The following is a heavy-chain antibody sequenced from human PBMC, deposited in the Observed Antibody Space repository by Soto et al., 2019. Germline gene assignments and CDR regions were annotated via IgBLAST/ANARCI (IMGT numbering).Heavy chain of an antibody. CDR2: IGTHNGDT. CDR1: GYTFNTYG. J-gene: IGHJ5*02. CDR3: ARDWRGAEGFDP. V-gene: IGHV1-18*01. D-gene: IGHD3-3*01. Sequence: QVQLVQSGPEVKKPGASVKVSCKASGYTFNTYGFSWVRQAPGEGLGWGGWIGTHNGDTTYAQKFQGRVTMTIETSTTTSYVELRSLTSDDTTMYFCARDWRGAEGFDPWGQGPLVTVSS.